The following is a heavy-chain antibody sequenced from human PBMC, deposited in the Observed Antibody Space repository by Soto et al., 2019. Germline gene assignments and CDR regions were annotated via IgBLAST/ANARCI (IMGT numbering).Heavy chain of an antibody. D-gene: IGHD2-21*02. CDR2: IIPVFGTA. CDR3: ASDDATYCGGDCYRYFFYGLDV. V-gene: IGHV1-69*01. Sequence: QVQLVQSGAEVKKPGSSVKISCKASGGTFINHAFSWVRQAPGQGLEWMGGIIPVFGTADYSQKFQGRVTITADESTTTAHMELSSLRSDDSAVYYCASDDATYCGGDCYRYFFYGLDVWGQGTTVTVSS. CDR1: GGTFINHA. J-gene: IGHJ6*02.